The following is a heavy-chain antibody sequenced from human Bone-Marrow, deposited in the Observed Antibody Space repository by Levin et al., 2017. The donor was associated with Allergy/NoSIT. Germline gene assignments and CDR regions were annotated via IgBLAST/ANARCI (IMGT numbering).Heavy chain of an antibody. D-gene: IGHD1-1*01. Sequence: GESLKISCAASGFTFSTYAMSWVRQAPGKGLEWVSDISGSGGAKYYADSVKGRVNISRDKSKNTLYLQMKSLRVEDTAVYYCAKDRPELEVRSDYFDYWGQGALVTVSS. CDR2: ISGSGGAK. V-gene: IGHV3-23*01. CDR1: GFTFSTYA. J-gene: IGHJ4*02. CDR3: AKDRPELEVRSDYFDY.